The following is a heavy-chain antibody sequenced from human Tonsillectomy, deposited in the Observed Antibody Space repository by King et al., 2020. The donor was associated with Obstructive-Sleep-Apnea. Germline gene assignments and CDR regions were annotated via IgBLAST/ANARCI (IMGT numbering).Heavy chain of an antibody. Sequence: VQLVESGAEVKKPGESLKISCKGSGYSFTSYWIGWVRQMPGKGLEWMGIIYPGDSDTRYSPSFQGQVTISAAKSISTAYLQWSSLKASDTAMYYCARQSRYYGDYDAFDIWGQGTMVTVSS. D-gene: IGHD4-17*01. J-gene: IGHJ3*02. V-gene: IGHV5-51*01. CDR3: ARQSRYYGDYDAFDI. CDR1: GYSFTSYW. CDR2: IYPGDSDT.